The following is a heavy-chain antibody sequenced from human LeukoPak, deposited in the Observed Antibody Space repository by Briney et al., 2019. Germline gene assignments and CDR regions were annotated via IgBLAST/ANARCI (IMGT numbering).Heavy chain of an antibody. V-gene: IGHV4-59*08. J-gene: IGHJ6*02. CDR1: GGSISSYY. Sequence: SETLSLTYTVSGGSISSYYWSWIRQPPGKGLEWIGYIYYSGSTNYNPSLKSRVTISVDTSKNQFSLKLSSVTAADTAVYYCARAPGEYYYYGMDVWGQGTTVTVSS. CDR3: ARAPGEYYYYGMDV. CDR2: IYYSGST.